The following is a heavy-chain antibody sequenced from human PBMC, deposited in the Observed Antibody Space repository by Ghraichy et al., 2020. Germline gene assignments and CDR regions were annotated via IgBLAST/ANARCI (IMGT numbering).Heavy chain of an antibody. CDR3: ARGAGGYPLYFAVDV. V-gene: IGHV4-31*01. D-gene: IGHD3-22*01. J-gene: IGHJ6*02. CDR1: GGSISSGGYY. CDR2: IYYSGST. Sequence: SETLSLTCTVSGGSISSGGYYWNWIRQHPGKGLEWIGYIYYSGSTSYNPSLRRLLTMSLDTSKNQFSLTLISVTAADTAVYYCARGAGGYPLYFAVDVWGQGTTVTVSS.